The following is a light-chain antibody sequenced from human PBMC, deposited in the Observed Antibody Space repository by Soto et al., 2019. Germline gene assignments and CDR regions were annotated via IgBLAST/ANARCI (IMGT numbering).Light chain of an antibody. CDR1: QGISSY. Sequence: DIQLTQSASFLSASLGDRVTITCRASQGISSYLAWSQQKPGKAPKLLIYAASTLQSGVPSRFSGSGYGTEFNLTISSLQTEDFATYYCQQLSTYPITFGQGTRLEIK. CDR3: QQLSTYPIT. J-gene: IGKJ5*01. CDR2: AAS. V-gene: IGKV1-9*01.